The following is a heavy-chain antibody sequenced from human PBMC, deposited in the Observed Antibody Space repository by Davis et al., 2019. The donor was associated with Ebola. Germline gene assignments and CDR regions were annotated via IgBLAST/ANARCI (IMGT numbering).Heavy chain of an antibody. D-gene: IGHD1-26*01. Sequence: GESLKISCAASGFTFSSYAMSWVRQAPGKGLEWVSAISGSGGITYYIDSVKGRFTISRDNSKNTLYLQMNSLGAEDTAVYYCARGGSYHMDVWGKGTTVTVSS. J-gene: IGHJ6*03. CDR1: GFTFSSYA. V-gene: IGHV3-23*01. CDR3: ARGGSYHMDV. CDR2: ISGSGGIT.